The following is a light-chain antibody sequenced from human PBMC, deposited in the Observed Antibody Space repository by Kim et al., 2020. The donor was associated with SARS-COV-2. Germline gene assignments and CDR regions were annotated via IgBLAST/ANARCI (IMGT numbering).Light chain of an antibody. CDR1: SLRSYY. J-gene: IGLJ3*02. Sequence: ALGQTVRITCQGDSLRSYYASWYQQKPGQAPVLVIYGKSNRPTGIPDRFSGSSSGNTASLTITGAQAEDEADYYCNSRDSSGNHPVFGGGTQLTVL. CDR2: GKS. V-gene: IGLV3-19*01. CDR3: NSRDSSGNHPV.